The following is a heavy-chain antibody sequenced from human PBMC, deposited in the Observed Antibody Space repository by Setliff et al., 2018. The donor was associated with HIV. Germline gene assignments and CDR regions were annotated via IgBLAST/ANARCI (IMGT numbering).Heavy chain of an antibody. J-gene: IGHJ4*02. CDR2: IDHRGRP. D-gene: IGHD6-13*01. V-gene: IGHV4-39*07. Sequence: SETLSLTCTVSGGSTSSSSYYWSWIRQPPGKGLEWIGEIDHRGRPKYNPSLNSRVTMSVDKSRNQFSLKVSSVTAADTAVYYCARESPSSSWFYFDFWGQGTLVTVSS. CDR3: ARESPSSSWFYFDF. CDR1: GGSTSSSSYY.